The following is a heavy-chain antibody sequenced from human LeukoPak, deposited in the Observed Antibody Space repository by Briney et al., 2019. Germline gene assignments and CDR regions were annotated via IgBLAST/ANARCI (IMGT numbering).Heavy chain of an antibody. CDR1: GGSFSGYY. CDR3: ARGPALRVLRY. D-gene: IGHD3-3*01. V-gene: IGHV4-34*01. CDR2: INHSGST. Sequence: SETLSLTCAVYGGSFSGYYWGWIRQPPGTGLEWIGEINHSGSTNYHPSLKSRVTISVDMSKNQFSLQLSSVTAADTAVYYCARGPALRVLRYWGQGTLVTVSS. J-gene: IGHJ4*02.